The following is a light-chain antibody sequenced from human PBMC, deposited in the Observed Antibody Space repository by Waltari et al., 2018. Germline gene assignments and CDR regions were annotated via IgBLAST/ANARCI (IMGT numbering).Light chain of an antibody. J-gene: IGLJ1*01. CDR1: SIAVGNFNL. CDR2: DVS. CDR3: CSYAGSRTYV. V-gene: IGLV2-23*02. Sequence: QSALTQPASVSGSPGQSIPISCTGTSIAVGNFNLSSWYQQHPGKVPKLIIYDVSKRPSGVSNHFSGSKSGNTASLTISGLRAEDEADYYCCSYAGSRTYVFGTGTKVTVL.